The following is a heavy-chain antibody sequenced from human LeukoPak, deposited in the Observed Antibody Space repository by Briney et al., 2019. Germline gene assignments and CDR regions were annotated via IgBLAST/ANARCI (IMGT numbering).Heavy chain of an antibody. V-gene: IGHV3-7*01. Sequence: GGSLRLSCTASGFTFSRHWMSWVRQAPGKGLEWVANIKQDGSDKYYVGSVKSRFTISRDNAKDSLYLQMNSLRAEDTAVYFCARVVTLTTTGYNWFDPWGQGTLVTVSS. CDR3: ARVVTLTTTGYNWFDP. J-gene: IGHJ5*02. CDR1: GFTFSRHW. CDR2: IKQDGSDK. D-gene: IGHD1-1*01.